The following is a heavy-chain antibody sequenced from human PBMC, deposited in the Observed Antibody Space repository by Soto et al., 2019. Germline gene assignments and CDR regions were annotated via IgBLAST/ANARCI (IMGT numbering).Heavy chain of an antibody. J-gene: IGHJ4*02. Sequence: EVQLVESGGVVVQPGGSLRLSCAASGFTFDDYTMHWVRQAPGKGLEWVSLISWDGGSTYYADSVKGRFTISRDNSKNSLYLQMNSLRTEDTAVYYCAKGPGELGSFDYWGQGTLVTVSS. CDR1: GFTFDDYT. V-gene: IGHV3-43*01. CDR2: ISWDGGST. CDR3: AKGPGELGSFDY. D-gene: IGHD7-27*01.